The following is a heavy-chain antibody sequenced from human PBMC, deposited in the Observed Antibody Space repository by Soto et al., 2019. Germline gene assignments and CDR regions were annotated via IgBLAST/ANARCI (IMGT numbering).Heavy chain of an antibody. CDR1: GGSFTGYY. CDR2: IIHGGNT. V-gene: IGHV4-34*12. D-gene: IGHD2-2*01. Sequence: PSETLSLTCAVYGGSFTGYYWSWIRQPPGKGLEWIGEIIHGGNTNYNPSLKSRVTISLDTSKNQFSLKLSSVTAADTAVYHCARVFCSSTSCHSYLDYWGQGTQVTVSS. CDR3: ARVFCSSTSCHSYLDY. J-gene: IGHJ4*02.